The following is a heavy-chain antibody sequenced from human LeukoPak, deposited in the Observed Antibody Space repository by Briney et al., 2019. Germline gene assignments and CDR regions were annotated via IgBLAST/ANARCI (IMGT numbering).Heavy chain of an antibody. V-gene: IGHV1-2*02. Sequence: ASVKVSCKASGYTFTGYYMHWVRQAPGQGLEWMGWINPNSGGTNYAQKFQGRVTMTRDTSISTAYMELSRLRSDDTAVYYCARGMTVTTFYNVVYWGQGTLVTVSS. CDR1: GYTFTGYY. CDR3: ARGMTVTTFYNVVY. D-gene: IGHD4-11*01. CDR2: INPNSGGT. J-gene: IGHJ4*02.